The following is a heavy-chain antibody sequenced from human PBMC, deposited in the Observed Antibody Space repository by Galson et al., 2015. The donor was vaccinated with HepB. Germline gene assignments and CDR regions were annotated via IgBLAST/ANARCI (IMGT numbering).Heavy chain of an antibody. CDR3: ARDGGWAVVVPAGGPFDY. J-gene: IGHJ4*02. D-gene: IGHD2-2*01. CDR1: GFTFSSYS. Sequence: SLRLSCAASGFTFSSYSMNWVRQAPGKGLEWVAVISYDGSNKYYADSVKGRFTISRDNSKNTLYLQMNSLRAEDTAVYYCARDGGWAVVVPAGGPFDYWGQGTLVTVSS. CDR2: ISYDGSNK. V-gene: IGHV3-30*03.